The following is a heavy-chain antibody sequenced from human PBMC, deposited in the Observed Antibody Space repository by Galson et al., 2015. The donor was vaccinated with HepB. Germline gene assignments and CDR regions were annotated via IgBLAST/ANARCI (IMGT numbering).Heavy chain of an antibody. Sequence: SVKVSCQASGYTFTSYGISWVRQAPGQGLEWMGWISAYNGNTNYAQKLQGRVTMTTDTSTSTAYMELRSLRSDDTAVYYCARDGEYYYGSGSYLGWFDPWGQGTLVTVSS. D-gene: IGHD3-10*01. CDR3: ARDGEYYYGSGSYLGWFDP. J-gene: IGHJ5*02. CDR1: GYTFTSYG. V-gene: IGHV1-18*01. CDR2: ISAYNGNT.